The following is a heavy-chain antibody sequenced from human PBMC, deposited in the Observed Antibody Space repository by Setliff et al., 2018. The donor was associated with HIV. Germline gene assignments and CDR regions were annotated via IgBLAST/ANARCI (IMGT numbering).Heavy chain of an antibody. D-gene: IGHD3-16*01. CDR2: MYYSGST. J-gene: IGHJ4*02. CDR3: AREGVYFDGNDYRYYYDF. CDR1: GGSISSGDYY. Sequence: PSETLSLTCTVSGGSISSGDYYWSWIRQHPGKGLEWIGYMYYSGSTYYNPSLKSRVTITVDRSKNQFSLKLSSVTAADTAVYYCAREGVYFDGNDYRYYYDFWGQGTLVTVSS. V-gene: IGHV4-31*03.